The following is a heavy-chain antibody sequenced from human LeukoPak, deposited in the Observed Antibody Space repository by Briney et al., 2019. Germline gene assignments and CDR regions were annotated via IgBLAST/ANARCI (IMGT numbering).Heavy chain of an antibody. V-gene: IGHV5-51*01. CDR2: IYPGDSDT. CDR1: GYSFPSYW. CDR3: AGTYYYGSGSYWPNWFDP. Sequence: GESLKISCKGSGYSFPSYWIGWVRQMPGKGLEWMGIIYPGDSDTRYSPSFQGQVTISADKSISTAYLQWSSLKASDTAMYYCAGTYYYGSGSYWPNWFDPWGQGTLVTVSS. J-gene: IGHJ5*02. D-gene: IGHD3-10*01.